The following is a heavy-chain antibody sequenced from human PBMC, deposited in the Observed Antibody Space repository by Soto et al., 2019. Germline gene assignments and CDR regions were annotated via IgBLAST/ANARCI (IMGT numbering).Heavy chain of an antibody. Sequence: EVQLLESGGGLVQPGESLRLSCTASGFSFNNYAMSWVRQAPGKGLEWISAVSGGGDNTHYADSVRGRFTISRDNSKNTLYLQMNSLRAEDTAVYYCAKCMEWPAGMDVWGQGTTVTVSS. J-gene: IGHJ6*02. CDR3: AKCMEWPAGMDV. V-gene: IGHV3-23*01. CDR1: GFSFNNYA. D-gene: IGHD3-3*01. CDR2: VSGGGDNT.